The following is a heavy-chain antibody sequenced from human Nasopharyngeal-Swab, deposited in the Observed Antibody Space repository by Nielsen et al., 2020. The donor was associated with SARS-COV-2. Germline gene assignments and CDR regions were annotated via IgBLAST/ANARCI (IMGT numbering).Heavy chain of an antibody. J-gene: IGHJ4*02. CDR2: IYTSGST. Sequence: SETLSLTCTVSGGSISSGSYYWSWIRQPAGKGLEWIGRIYTSGSTNYNPSLKSRVTISVDTSKNQFSLKLSSVTAADTAVYYCAGTEGDGYKGGFFDYWGQGTLVTVSS. CDR3: AGTEGDGYKGGFFDY. D-gene: IGHD5-24*01. V-gene: IGHV4-61*02. CDR1: GGSISSGSYY.